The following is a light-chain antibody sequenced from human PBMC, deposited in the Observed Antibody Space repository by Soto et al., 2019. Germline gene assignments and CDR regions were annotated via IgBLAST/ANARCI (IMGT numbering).Light chain of an antibody. CDR1: QSVSSN. CDR2: GAS. CDR3: QQYNNWLP. Sequence: EIVMTQSPATLSVSPGERATLSCRASQSVSSNLAWYQQKPGQAPRLLIYGASTRATGIPARFSGSGSGTEFTLTISSLQSEDLAVYYCQQYNNWLPFGGGTKWEIK. J-gene: IGKJ4*01. V-gene: IGKV3-15*01.